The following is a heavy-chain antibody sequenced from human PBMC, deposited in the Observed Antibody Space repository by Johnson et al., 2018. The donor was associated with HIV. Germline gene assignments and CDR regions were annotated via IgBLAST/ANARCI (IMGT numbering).Heavy chain of an antibody. J-gene: IGHJ3*02. CDR3: ANSLLLDAFNI. Sequence: VQLVESGGGLVQPGGSLRLSCAASGFTFSSYAMSWVRQAPGKGLEWVSAISGSGGSTYYADSVKGRFTITRDNSKNTLYLQMNSLGAEGTAVYYCANSLLLDAFNIWGPGTVVTVSS. V-gene: IGHV3-23*04. CDR1: GFTFSSYA. CDR2: ISGSGGST.